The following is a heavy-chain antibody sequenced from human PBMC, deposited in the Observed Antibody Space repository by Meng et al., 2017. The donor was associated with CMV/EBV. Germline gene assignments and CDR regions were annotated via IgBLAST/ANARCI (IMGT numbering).Heavy chain of an antibody. CDR3: AKDLISTYYYDSSGSY. CDR1: GFTFSSYA. J-gene: IGHJ4*02. D-gene: IGHD3-22*01. CDR2: ISGSGGST. V-gene: IGHV3-23*01. Sequence: GESLKISCAASGFTFSSYAMSWVRQAPGKGLEWVSAISGSGGSTYYADSVKGRFTISRDNSKNTLYLQMNSLRAEGTAVYYCAKDLISTYYYDSSGSYWGQGTLVTVSS.